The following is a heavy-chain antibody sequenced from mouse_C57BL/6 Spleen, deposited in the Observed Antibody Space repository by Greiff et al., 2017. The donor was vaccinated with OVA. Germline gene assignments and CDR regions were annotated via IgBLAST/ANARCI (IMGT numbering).Heavy chain of an antibody. CDR1: GYSITSGYY. CDR3: ARERAGNAMDY. J-gene: IGHJ4*01. D-gene: IGHD3-1*01. Sequence: EVQLVESGPGLVKPSQSLSLTCSVTGYSITSGYYWNWIRQFPGNKLEWMGYISYDGSNNYNPSLKNRISITRDTSKNQFFLKLNSVTTEDTATYYCARERAGNAMDYWGQGTSVTVSS. CDR2: ISYDGSN. V-gene: IGHV3-6*01.